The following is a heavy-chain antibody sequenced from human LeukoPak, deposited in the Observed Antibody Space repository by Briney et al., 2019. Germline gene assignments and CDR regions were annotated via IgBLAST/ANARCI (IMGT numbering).Heavy chain of an antibody. CDR3: ARYGYSSSAGDY. D-gene: IGHD6-6*01. CDR1: GYSISSGYY. J-gene: IGHJ4*02. Sequence: PSETLSLTCAVSGYSISSGYYWGWIRPPPGKGLEWIGNIYHSGSTYYNPSLKGRVTISVDTSKNQFSLKLNSVTAADTAVYYCARYGYSSSAGDYWGQGTLVTVSS. V-gene: IGHV4-38-2*01. CDR2: IYHSGST.